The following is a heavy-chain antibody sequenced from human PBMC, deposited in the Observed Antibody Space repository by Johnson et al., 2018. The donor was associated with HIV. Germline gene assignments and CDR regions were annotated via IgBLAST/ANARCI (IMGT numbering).Heavy chain of an antibody. CDR1: GFTFGNYW. CDR2: ISYDGSNK. J-gene: IGHJ3*02. Sequence: VQLVESGGGLVQPGGSLRLSCAASGFTFGNYWMSWVRQAPGKWLEWVAVISYDGSNKYYADSVKGRFTISRDNSKNTLYLQMNSLRAEDTAVYYCARDLLSSHLYAFDIWGQGTMVTVSS. V-gene: IGHV3-30*03. CDR3: ARDLLSSHLYAFDI. D-gene: IGHD3-10*01.